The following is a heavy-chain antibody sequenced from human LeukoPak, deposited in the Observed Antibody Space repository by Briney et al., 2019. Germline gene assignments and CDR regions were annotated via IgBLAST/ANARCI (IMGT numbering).Heavy chain of an antibody. J-gene: IGHJ5*02. CDR1: GGSVSSGSYY. CDR3: ARGSLEYCSSTSCYWFDP. CDR2: IYYSGST. V-gene: IGHV4-61*01. Sequence: SETLFLTCTVSGGSVSSGSYYWSWIRQPPGKGLEWIGYIYYSGSTNYNPSLKSRVTISVDTSKNQFSLKLSSVTAADTAVYYSARGSLEYCSSTSCYWFDPWGQGTLVTVSS. D-gene: IGHD2-2*01.